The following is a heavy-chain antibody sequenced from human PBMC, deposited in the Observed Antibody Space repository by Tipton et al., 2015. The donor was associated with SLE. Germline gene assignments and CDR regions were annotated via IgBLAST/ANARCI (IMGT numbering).Heavy chain of an antibody. CDR3: APHYYDSSGYFDGFDI. D-gene: IGHD3-22*01. Sequence: TLSLTCTVSGGSISSSSYYWGWIRQPPGKGLEWIGSINYSGSTYYNPSLKSRVTISVDTSKNQFSLKLSSVSAADTAVYYCAPHYYDSSGYFDGFDIWGQGTMVTVSS. J-gene: IGHJ3*02. CDR1: GGSISSSSYY. V-gene: IGHV4-39*01. CDR2: INYSGST.